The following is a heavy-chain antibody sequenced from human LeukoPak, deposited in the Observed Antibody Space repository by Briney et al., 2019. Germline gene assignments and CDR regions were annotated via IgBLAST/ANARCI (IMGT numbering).Heavy chain of an antibody. Sequence: PGGSLRLSCAASGFTFSSYAMSWVRQAPGKGLEWVSAISGSGGSTYYADSVKGRFTISRDNSKNTLYLQMNSLRAEDTAVYYCAKDQKFQLWSNPGYWVQGTLVTVSS. D-gene: IGHD5-18*01. CDR1: GFTFSSYA. CDR2: ISGSGGST. V-gene: IGHV3-23*01. CDR3: AKDQKFQLWSNPGY. J-gene: IGHJ4*02.